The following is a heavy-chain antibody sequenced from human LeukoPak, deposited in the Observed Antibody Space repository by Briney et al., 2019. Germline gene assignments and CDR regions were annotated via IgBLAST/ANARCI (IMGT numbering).Heavy chain of an antibody. CDR2: ISYDGSNK. J-gene: IGHJ4*02. CDR1: GFTFSDYY. D-gene: IGHD3-16*01. V-gene: IGHV3-30*03. Sequence: GGSLRLSCAASGFTFSDYYMSWIRQAPGKGLEWVAVISYDGSNKYYADSVKGRLTISRDNSKNTLYLQMNSLRAEDTAVYYCASWTYYDYIWGSYFHREFDYWGQGTLVTVSS. CDR3: ASWTYYDYIWGSYFHREFDY.